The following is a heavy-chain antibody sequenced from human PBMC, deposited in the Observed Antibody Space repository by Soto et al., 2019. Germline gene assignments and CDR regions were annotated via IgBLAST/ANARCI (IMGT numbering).Heavy chain of an antibody. D-gene: IGHD2-2*01. Sequence: QLQLQESGPGLVKPSETLSLTCTVSGGSISSGPYSWGWIRQPPGEGLAWIGTFYYSESTYYNPSLESRVTISGDTSKNQFSLKVSSVTVADTAVYYCARLGGYCSSTSCYGYYGMYVWGQGTTVTVSS. CDR2: FYYSEST. J-gene: IGHJ6*02. V-gene: IGHV4-39*01. CDR1: GGSISSGPYS. CDR3: ARLGGYCSSTSCYGYYGMYV.